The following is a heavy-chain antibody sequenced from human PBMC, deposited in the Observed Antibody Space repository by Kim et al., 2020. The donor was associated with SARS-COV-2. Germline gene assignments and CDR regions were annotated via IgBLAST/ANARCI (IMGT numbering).Heavy chain of an antibody. J-gene: IGHJ5*02. CDR1: GGSFSGNY. D-gene: IGHD6-13*01. V-gene: IGHV4-34*01. Sequence: SETLSLTCTVYGGSFSGNYWSWIRQRPGKGLEWIGEINHSGITKYNPSPKSRVTISVDTSTYQIPLNLSPVTAADTAVYFCARSLFHAPSSSWVRFDPWGQGALVTVSS. CDR3: ARSLFHAPSSSWVRFDP. CDR2: INHSGIT.